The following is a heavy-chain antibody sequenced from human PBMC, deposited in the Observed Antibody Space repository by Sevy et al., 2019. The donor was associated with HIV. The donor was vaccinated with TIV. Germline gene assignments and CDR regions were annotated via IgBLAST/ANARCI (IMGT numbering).Heavy chain of an antibody. V-gene: IGHV1-2*02. CDR2: INPNSGCT. CDR3: ARNIGGTGTTNP. CDR1: GYTFTGYY. D-gene: IGHD1-7*01. J-gene: IGHJ6*02. Sequence: ASVKVSCKASGYTFTGYYMHWVRQAPGQGLEWMGWINPNSGCTNYEQKFQGRVTMTRDTSISTAYMELSRLRSDDTAVYYCARNIGGTGTTNPWGQGTTVTVSS.